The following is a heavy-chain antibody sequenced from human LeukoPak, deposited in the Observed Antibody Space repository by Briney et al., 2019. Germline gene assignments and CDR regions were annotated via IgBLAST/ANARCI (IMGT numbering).Heavy chain of an antibody. J-gene: IGHJ4*02. Sequence: HPGGSLRLSCTASGFTFRDYAMSWVRQAPGKGREGGGFIRSKAYGGTTEYAASVKGRFTISRDDSKSIAYLQMNSLKTEDTAVYYCTRDVGDGYNFFDYWGQGTLVTVSS. D-gene: IGHD5-24*01. CDR1: GFTFRDYA. CDR3: TRDVGDGYNFFDY. V-gene: IGHV3-49*04. CDR2: IRSKAYGGTT.